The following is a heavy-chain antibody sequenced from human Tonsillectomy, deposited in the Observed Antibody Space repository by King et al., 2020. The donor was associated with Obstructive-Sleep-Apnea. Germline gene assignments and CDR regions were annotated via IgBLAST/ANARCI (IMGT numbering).Heavy chain of an antibody. D-gene: IGHD6-13*01. V-gene: IGHV3-43*01. J-gene: IGHJ5*02. Sequence: QLVQSGGAVIQPGGSLRLSCAASGFTFVDYTMHWFRQVPGKGLEGVSLISWDGSNRYYADSWKGRFTISRDNSKNSLYLQMNNLRTEDTALYHCAKGSSTWDNWFDPWGQGTLVTVSS. CDR3: AKGSSTWDNWFDP. CDR2: ISWDGSNR. CDR1: GFTFVDYT.